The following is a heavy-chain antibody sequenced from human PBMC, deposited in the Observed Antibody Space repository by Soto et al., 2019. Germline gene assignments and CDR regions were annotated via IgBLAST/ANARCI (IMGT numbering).Heavy chain of an antibody. V-gene: IGHV1-69*13. CDR3: ARIGTGSGSYYNGVYYYGMDV. J-gene: IGHJ6*02. CDR1: GGTFSSYA. CDR2: IIPIFGTA. Sequence: SVKVSCKASGGTFSSYAISWVRQAPGQGLEWMGGIIPIFGTANYAQKFQGRVTITADESTSTAYMELSSLRSEDTAVYYCARIGTGSGSYYNGVYYYGMDVWAKGPRSPSP. D-gene: IGHD3-10*01.